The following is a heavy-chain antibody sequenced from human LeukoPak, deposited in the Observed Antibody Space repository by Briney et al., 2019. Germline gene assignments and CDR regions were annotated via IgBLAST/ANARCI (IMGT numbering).Heavy chain of an antibody. CDR1: GFTFSSYG. D-gene: IGHD3-10*01. CDR2: ISSSSSYI. V-gene: IGHV3-21*01. J-gene: IGHJ5*02. Sequence: GGSLRLSCAASGFTFSSYGMNWVRQAPGKGLEWVSFISSSSSYINYADSVKGRFTISRDNAKKSLYLQMNSLRAEDTAVYYCARHVSLRIRVVRGSDRFDPWGQGTLVTVSS. CDR3: ARHVSLRIRVVRGSDRFDP.